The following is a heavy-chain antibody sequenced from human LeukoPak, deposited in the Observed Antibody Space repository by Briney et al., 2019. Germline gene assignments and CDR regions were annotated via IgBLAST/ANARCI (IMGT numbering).Heavy chain of an antibody. J-gene: IGHJ4*02. CDR3: ARGSDILTGTAPFDD. CDR1: GFTFSSYW. D-gene: IGHD3-9*01. V-gene: IGHV3-7*03. Sequence: GGSLRLSCAASGFTFSSYWMSWVRQAPGKGLEWVANIKQDGSEKYYVDSVKGRFTISRDNAKNSLYLQMNSLRAEDTAVYYCARGSDILTGTAPFDDWGQGTLVTVSS. CDR2: IKQDGSEK.